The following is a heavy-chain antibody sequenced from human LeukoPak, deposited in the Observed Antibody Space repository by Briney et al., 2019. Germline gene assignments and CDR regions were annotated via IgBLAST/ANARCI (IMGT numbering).Heavy chain of an antibody. CDR2: ISGSGGTT. D-gene: IGHD5-18*01. CDR1: GFTFSSYW. Sequence: GGSLRLSCAASGFTFSSYWMNWVRQAPGKGLEWVSSISGSGGTTYYADSAKGRFTISRDNSKNTLYLQMNSLRADGTAVYSCAKDPPTVMANAFHIWGQGTMVTVS. J-gene: IGHJ3*02. V-gene: IGHV3-23*01. CDR3: AKDPPTVMANAFHI.